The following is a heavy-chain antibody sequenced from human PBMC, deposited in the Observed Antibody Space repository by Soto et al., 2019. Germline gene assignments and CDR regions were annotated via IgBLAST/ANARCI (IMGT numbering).Heavy chain of an antibody. J-gene: IGHJ4*02. Sequence: QVQLQQWGAGLLKPSETLSLTCAVYGGSFSPFYWSWIRQPPGKGLEWIGEINHSGSTNYNPSLKSRVTISVDTSKNQFSLKLSSVTGADTAMYYCARGRDYWGQGTLVTVSS. CDR2: INHSGST. CDR1: GGSFSPFY. V-gene: IGHV4-34*01. CDR3: ARGRDY.